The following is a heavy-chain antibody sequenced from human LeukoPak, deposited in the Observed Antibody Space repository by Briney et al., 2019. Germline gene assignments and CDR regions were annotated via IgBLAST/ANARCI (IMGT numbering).Heavy chain of an antibody. CDR3: ARAGVYGYDLDAFDI. CDR1: GYTFTSYY. D-gene: IGHD5-12*01. J-gene: IGHJ3*02. V-gene: IGHV1-46*01. CDR2: INPSGCST. Sequence: ASVKVSFKASGYTFTSYYMHWVRQAPGQGLEWMGIINPSGCSTSYAQKFQGRVTMTRDTSTSTVYMELSSLRSEDTAVYFCARAGVYGYDLDAFDIWGQGTMVTVSS.